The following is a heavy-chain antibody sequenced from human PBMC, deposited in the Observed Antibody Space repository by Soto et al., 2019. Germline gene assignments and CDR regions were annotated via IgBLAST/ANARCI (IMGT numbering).Heavy chain of an antibody. J-gene: IGHJ4*02. Sequence: PGGSLRLSCAASGFTFTDYYMNWIRQSPGKGLEWVSYISQGDTDTNYADSVKGRFTISRDNAKNSVYLEMNSLRDEDTAVYYCVSVARLAAHWGQGTLVTVSS. CDR2: ISQGDTDT. CDR1: GFTFTDYY. D-gene: IGHD6-25*01. CDR3: VSVARLAAH. V-gene: IGHV3-11*03.